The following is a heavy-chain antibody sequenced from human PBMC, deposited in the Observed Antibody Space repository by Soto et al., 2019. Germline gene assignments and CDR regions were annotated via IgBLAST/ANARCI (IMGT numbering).Heavy chain of an antibody. Sequence: SETLSLTCAVSGGSINDFYWSWIRQPPGQGLEYIGYIHYTVGTDYNPSLKSRVTMALDTSKNQFSLHLNFVSAADTGVYFCARYHCTDGRCYTTNWFDPWGQGTLVTVSS. CDR1: GGSINDFY. J-gene: IGHJ5*02. CDR2: IHYTVGT. V-gene: IGHV4-59*01. CDR3: ARYHCTDGRCYTTNWFDP. D-gene: IGHD2-8*01.